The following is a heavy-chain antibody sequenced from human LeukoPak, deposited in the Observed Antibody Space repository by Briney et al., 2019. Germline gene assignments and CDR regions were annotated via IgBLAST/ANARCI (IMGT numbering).Heavy chain of an antibody. CDR1: GGTFSSYA. V-gene: IGHV1-69*13. D-gene: IGHD4-11*01. J-gene: IGHJ6*02. CDR2: SIPIFGTA. Sequence: SVKVSCKASGGTFSSYAMSWVRQAPGQGVEWMGGSIPIFGTANYAQKFQGRVTITADESTSTAYMELSSLRSEDTAVYYCAREPTTPDPSYYYYGMDVWGQGTTVTVSS. CDR3: AREPTTPDPSYYYYGMDV.